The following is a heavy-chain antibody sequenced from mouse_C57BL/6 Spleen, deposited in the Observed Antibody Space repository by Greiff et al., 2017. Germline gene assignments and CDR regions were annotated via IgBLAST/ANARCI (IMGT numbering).Heavy chain of an antibody. Sequence: VQLQQSGPELVKPGASVKISCKASGYAFSSSWMNWVKQRPGKGLEWIGRIYPGDGDTNYNGKFKGKATLTADKSSSTAYMQLSSLTSEDSAVYFCAENYFDYWGQGTTLTVSS. CDR2: IYPGDGDT. CDR3: AENYFDY. V-gene: IGHV1-82*01. J-gene: IGHJ2*01. CDR1: GYAFSSSW.